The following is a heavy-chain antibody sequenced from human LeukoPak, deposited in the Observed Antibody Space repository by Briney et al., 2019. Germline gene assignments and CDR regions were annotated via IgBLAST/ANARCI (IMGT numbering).Heavy chain of an antibody. CDR1: GFTFSDYY. Sequence: KPGGSLRLSCAASGFTFSDYYMSWIRQAPGKGLEWVSYISSSGSTIYYADSVKGRFTISRDNAKNSLYLQMNSLRAEDTAVYYCAREVVCSSTSCLLPHFDYWGQGTLVTVSS. CDR3: AREVVCSSTSCLLPHFDY. J-gene: IGHJ4*02. CDR2: ISSSGSTI. D-gene: IGHD2-2*01. V-gene: IGHV3-11*01.